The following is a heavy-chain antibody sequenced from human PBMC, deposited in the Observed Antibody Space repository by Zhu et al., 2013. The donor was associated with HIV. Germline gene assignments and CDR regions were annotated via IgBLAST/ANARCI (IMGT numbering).Heavy chain of an antibody. Sequence: QVHLLQSGAEVKKPGASVKVSCKASGYTFTSYSISWVRQAPGQGLEWMGWISAYNGNTNYAQKLQGRVTMTTDTSTSTAYMELRSLRSDDTAMYYCARDPGSRFVMRPVAGTGAFDIWGQGTMV. CDR3: ARDPGSRFVMRPVAGTGAFDI. CDR1: GYTFTSYS. V-gene: IGHV1-18*01. CDR2: ISAYNGNT. D-gene: IGHD6-19*01. J-gene: IGHJ3*02.